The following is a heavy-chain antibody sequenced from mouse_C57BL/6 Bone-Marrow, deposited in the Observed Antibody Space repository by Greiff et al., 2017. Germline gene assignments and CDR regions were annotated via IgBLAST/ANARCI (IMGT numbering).Heavy chain of an antibody. CDR3: AREMGSYGNSWYFDV. CDR1: GFTFSDYY. D-gene: IGHD2-1*01. CDR2: INYDGSST. Sequence: EVKLQESEGGLVQPGSSMKLSCTASGFTFSDYYMAWVRQVPEKGLEWVANINYDGSSTYYLDSLKSRFIISRDNAKNILYLQMSSLKSEDTATYYCAREMGSYGNSWYFDVWGTGTTVTVSS. V-gene: IGHV5-16*01. J-gene: IGHJ1*03.